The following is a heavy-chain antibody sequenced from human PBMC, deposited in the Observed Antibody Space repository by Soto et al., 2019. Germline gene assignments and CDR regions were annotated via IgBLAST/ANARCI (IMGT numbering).Heavy chain of an antibody. CDR3: ARDQFLYYDSTPFDY. D-gene: IGHD3-22*01. CDR2: IKQDGSEK. CDR1: GFTFSSYW. J-gene: IGHJ4*02. V-gene: IGHV3-7*01. Sequence: GGSLRLSCAASGFTFSSYWMSWVRQAPGKGLEWVASIKQDGSEKYYVDSVKGRFTISRDNAKNSLYLQMNSLRAEDTAVYYCARDQFLYYDSTPFDYWGQGTLVTVSS.